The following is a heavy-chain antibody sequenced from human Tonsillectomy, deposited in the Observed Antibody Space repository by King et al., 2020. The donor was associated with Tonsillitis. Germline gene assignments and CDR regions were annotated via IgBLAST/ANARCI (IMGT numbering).Heavy chain of an antibody. Sequence: DVQLVESGGGLVKPGGSLRLSCAASGFSFSNAWMNWVRQAPGKGLEWVGRIKSKNDGGTTDYAAPVKGRLTISRDDSKNTLYLQMNSLKTEDTAVYYCTTDPDYYDSSGTGYWGQGALVSVSS. D-gene: IGHD3-22*01. CDR1: GFSFSNAW. CDR3: TTDPDYYDSSGTGY. J-gene: IGHJ4*02. CDR2: IKSKNDGGTT. V-gene: IGHV3-15*07.